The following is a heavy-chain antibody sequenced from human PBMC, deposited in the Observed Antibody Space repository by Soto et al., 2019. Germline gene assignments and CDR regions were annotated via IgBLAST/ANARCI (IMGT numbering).Heavy chain of an antibody. CDR2: IRSKANSYAT. Sequence: GGSLRLSCAASGFTFSGSAMHWVRQASGKGLEWVGRIRSKANSYATAYAASVKGRFTISRDDSKNTAYLQMNSLKTEDTAVYYCTSEDVVRGVIITSSSGWWGQGTLVTVSS. CDR3: TSEDVVRGVIITSSSGW. J-gene: IGHJ4*02. D-gene: IGHD3-10*01. CDR1: GFTFSGSA. V-gene: IGHV3-73*01.